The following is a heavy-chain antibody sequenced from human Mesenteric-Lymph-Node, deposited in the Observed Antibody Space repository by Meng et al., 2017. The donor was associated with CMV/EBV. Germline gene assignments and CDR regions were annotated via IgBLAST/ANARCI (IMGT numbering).Heavy chain of an antibody. CDR2: IIPVLTIT. CDR1: GSISTSSA. CDR3: ARSQSSSSWAQMDV. V-gene: IGHV1-69*04. Sequence: SVKVSCKASGSISTSSAISWVRQAPGQGLEWMGNIIPVLTITNYAQKFQGRVTITADKSTSTAYMELSNLRSEDTAVYYCARSQSSSSWAQMDVWGQGTTVTVSS. D-gene: IGHD6-13*01. J-gene: IGHJ6*02.